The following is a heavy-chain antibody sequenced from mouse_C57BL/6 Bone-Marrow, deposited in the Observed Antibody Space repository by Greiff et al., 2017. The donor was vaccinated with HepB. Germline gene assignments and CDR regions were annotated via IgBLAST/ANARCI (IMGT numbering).Heavy chain of an antibody. CDR2: IDPSDSYT. Sequence: VQRVESGAELVMPGASVKLSCKASGYTFTSYWMHWVKQRPGQGLEWIGEIDPSDSYTNYNQKFKGKSTLTVDKSSSTAYMQLSSLTSEDSAVYYCARMCLDYWGQGTTLTVSS. D-gene: IGHD6-1*01. V-gene: IGHV1-69*01. J-gene: IGHJ2*01. CDR1: GYTFTSYW. CDR3: ARMCLDY.